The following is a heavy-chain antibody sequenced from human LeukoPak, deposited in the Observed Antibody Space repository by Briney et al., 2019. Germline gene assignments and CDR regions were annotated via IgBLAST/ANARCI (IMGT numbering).Heavy chain of an antibody. V-gene: IGHV3-30*03. CDR1: GFTFSSYG. J-gene: IGHJ4*02. CDR3: AGDSSGYPADY. D-gene: IGHD3-22*01. Sequence: GRSLRLSCAASGFTFSSYGMRWVRQAPGKGLEWVAVISYDGSNKYYADSVKGRFTISRDNSKNTLYLQMNSLRPEDTAVYYCAGDSSGYPADYWGQGTLVTVSS. CDR2: ISYDGSNK.